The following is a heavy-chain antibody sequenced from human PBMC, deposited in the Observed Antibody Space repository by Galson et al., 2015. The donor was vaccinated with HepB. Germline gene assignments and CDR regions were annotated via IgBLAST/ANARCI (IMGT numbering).Heavy chain of an antibody. V-gene: IGHV3-7*01. CDR2: IKPDGTET. CDR3: ATGDLMYAFDI. J-gene: IGHJ3*02. Sequence: SLRLSCAVSGITFSSYWMNWLRQAPGKGLECVASIKPDGTETQYVDPVKGRFTISRDNAKNSLYLQMNSLTVEDTAVYYCATGDLMYAFDIWGRGTKVTVSS. D-gene: IGHD2-8*01. CDR1: GITFSSYW.